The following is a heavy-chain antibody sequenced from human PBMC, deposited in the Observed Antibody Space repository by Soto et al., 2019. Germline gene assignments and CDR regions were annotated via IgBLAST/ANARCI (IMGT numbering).Heavy chain of an antibody. J-gene: IGHJ3*02. D-gene: IGHD2-15*01. V-gene: IGHV3-30*03. CDR2: ISYDGSNK. CDR3: AQAQGWVVAFDI. CDR1: GFTFSSYG. Sequence: QVQLVESGGGVVQPGRSLRLSCAASGFTFSSYGMHWVRQAPGKGLEWVAVISYDGSNKYYADSVKGRFTISRDNSKNTLYLQMNSLRAEDTAVYYFAQAQGWVVAFDILGQGTMVTVSS.